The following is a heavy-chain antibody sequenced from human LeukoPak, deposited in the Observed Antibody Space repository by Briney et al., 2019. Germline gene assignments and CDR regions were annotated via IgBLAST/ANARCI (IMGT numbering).Heavy chain of an antibody. CDR2: INAGNGNT. CDR1: GYTFTTYA. V-gene: IGHV1-3*01. J-gene: IGHJ3*02. CDR3: ASGYYDILTGVHDAFDI. Sequence: GASVKVSCKASGYTFTTYAMHWVRQAPGQRLEWMGWINAGNGNTKYSQKFQGRVTITRDTSASTAYMELSSLRSEDTAVYYCASGYYDILTGVHDAFDIWGQGTMVTVSS. D-gene: IGHD3-9*01.